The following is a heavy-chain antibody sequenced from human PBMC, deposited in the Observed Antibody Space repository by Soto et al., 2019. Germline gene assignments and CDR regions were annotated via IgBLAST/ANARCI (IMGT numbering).Heavy chain of an antibody. J-gene: IGHJ5*01. V-gene: IGHV4-30-4*01. D-gene: IGHD2-15*01. CDR3: ARGRYCLTGRCFPNWFDS. CDR1: GDSISTVDYF. Sequence: PSETLSLTCSVSGDSISTVDYFWAWIRQPPGQALEYIGYIYKSTTTYYNPSFEGRVAIPLDTSKSQFSLTVTSVTAADTAVYFCARGRYCLTGRCFPNWFDSWVQGTLVTV. CDR2: IYKSTTT.